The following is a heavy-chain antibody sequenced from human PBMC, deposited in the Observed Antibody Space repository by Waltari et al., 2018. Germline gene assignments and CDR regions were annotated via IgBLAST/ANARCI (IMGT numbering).Heavy chain of an antibody. V-gene: IGHV3-33*01. J-gene: IGHJ4*02. CDR2: IWFEGIGK. CDR3: ATTSGTNWHLNY. CDR1: GLTFGNYG. D-gene: IGHD1-1*01. Sequence: QVQVVESGGGVVQPGRSLRLSCGVSGLTFGNYGMHWVRQAPGKGLELVEIIWFEGIGKYYADSVKGRFTISRDNSKNSLYLQMNSLRAEDTAVYYCATTSGTNWHLNYWGQGTLVTVSS.